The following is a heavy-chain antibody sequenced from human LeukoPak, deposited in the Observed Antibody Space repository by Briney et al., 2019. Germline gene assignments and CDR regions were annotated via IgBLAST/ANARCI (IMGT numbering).Heavy chain of an antibody. CDR1: GGSISSYY. V-gene: IGHV4-4*07. J-gene: IGHJ4*02. Sequence: PSETLSLTCTVSGGSISSYYWSWIRQPAGKGLEWIWRIYTSGSTNYNPSLKSRVTISIDTSKNQFSLKLNSVTAADTAVYYCARDRGYSYAFDYWGQGTLVTVSS. D-gene: IGHD5-18*01. CDR2: IYTSGST. CDR3: ARDRGYSYAFDY.